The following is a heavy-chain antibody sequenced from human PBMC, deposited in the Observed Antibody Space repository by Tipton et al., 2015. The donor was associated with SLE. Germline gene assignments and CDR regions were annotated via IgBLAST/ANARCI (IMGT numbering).Heavy chain of an antibody. Sequence: QLVQSGPEVKKPGESLKISCKGSDYTFTSYWIAWVRQMPGKGLELMGFIYPGDSDTRYSPSFQGQVTISADYSIRTAYLQWDTLKASDTAVYYCARQKYGDYEAFDIWGQGTMVTVSS. CDR3: ARQKYGDYEAFDI. J-gene: IGHJ3*02. D-gene: IGHD4-17*01. CDR1: DYTFTSYW. CDR2: IYPGDSDT. V-gene: IGHV5-51*01.